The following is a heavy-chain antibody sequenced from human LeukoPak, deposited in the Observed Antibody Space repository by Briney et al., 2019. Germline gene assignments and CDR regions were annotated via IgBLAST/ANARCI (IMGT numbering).Heavy chain of an antibody. J-gene: IGHJ4*02. D-gene: IGHD5-18*01. CDR1: GYTFPSYG. CDR2: ISGSKGKT. V-gene: IGHV1-18*01. CDR3: ARGWKYRFGFYFDY. Sequence: GASVKVSCKASGYTFPSYGISWVRQAPGQGLEGVGWISGSKGKTIYAQKFQGRVTMATDTSTRTVYMEVRSLRSDDTAVYYCARGWKYRFGFYFDYWGQGTLVTVSS.